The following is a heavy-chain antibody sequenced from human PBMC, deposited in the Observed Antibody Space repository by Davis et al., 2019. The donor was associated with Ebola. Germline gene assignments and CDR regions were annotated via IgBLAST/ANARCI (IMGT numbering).Heavy chain of an antibody. CDR1: GFTFSGSA. CDR2: IRSKANSYAT. Sequence: GESLKISCAASGFTFSGSAMHWVRQASGKGLEWVGRIRSKANSYATAYAASVKGRFTISRDDPKNTAYLQMNSLKTEDTAVYYCTSGYSSGWYYDYWGQGTLVTVSS. V-gene: IGHV3-73*01. CDR3: TSGYSSGWYYDY. J-gene: IGHJ4*02. D-gene: IGHD6-19*01.